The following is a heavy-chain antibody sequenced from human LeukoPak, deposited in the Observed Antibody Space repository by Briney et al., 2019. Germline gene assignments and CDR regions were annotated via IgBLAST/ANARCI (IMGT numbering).Heavy chain of an antibody. CDR1: GFTLSSYA. Sequence: GGSLRLSCAASGFTLSSYAMTWVRQAPGKGLGWVANIRDDGSEKYYVDSVRGRFTISRDNAKDSLFLQMNSLRADDTAMYFCTRVGVGGYWGQGTLVTVSS. D-gene: IGHD3-16*01. J-gene: IGHJ4*02. CDR3: TRVGVGGY. CDR2: IRDDGSEK. V-gene: IGHV3-7*01.